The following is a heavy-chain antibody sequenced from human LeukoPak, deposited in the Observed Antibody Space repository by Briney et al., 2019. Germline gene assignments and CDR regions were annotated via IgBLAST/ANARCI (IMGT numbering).Heavy chain of an antibody. Sequence: ASVKVSCTASGYTFKRNAINWVRQAPGQGLEWMGWIDTNTGNPTYAQGFTGRFVFSLDTSVNMAYLQIASLKPEDTAVYYCARDGGNYDFDSWGQGTLVTVSS. CDR3: ARDGGNYDFDS. D-gene: IGHD1-26*01. V-gene: IGHV7-4-1*04. J-gene: IGHJ4*02. CDR2: IDTNTGNP. CDR1: GYTFKRNA.